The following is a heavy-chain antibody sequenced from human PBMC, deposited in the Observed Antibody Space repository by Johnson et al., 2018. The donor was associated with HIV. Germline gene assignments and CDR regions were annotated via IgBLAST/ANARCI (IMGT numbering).Heavy chain of an antibody. CDR1: GFTFSHYW. CDR3: VRDDYSFHF. Sequence: VQLVESGGGLIQPGGSLRLSCVASGFTFSHYWMEWVRQAPGEGLVWVSRINADGSRTTYADSVKGRFTISRDNAKNTLYLEINGLRAADTAVYYCVRDDYSFHFWGRGTLVTVSS. D-gene: IGHD4/OR15-4a*01. V-gene: IGHV3-74*01. J-gene: IGHJ3*01. CDR2: INADGSRT.